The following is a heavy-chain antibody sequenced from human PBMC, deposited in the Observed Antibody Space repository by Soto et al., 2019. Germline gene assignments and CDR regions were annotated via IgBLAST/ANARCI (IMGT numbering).Heavy chain of an antibody. CDR1: GFTLSNYA. CDR3: AKVLLDSSGYSYYIVS. V-gene: IGHV3-23*01. CDR2: ISISGGST. D-gene: IGHD3-22*01. J-gene: IGHJ4*02. Sequence: EVQLLESGGDLIQPGGSLRLSCAASGFTLSNYAMSWVRQAPGKGLEWVSAISISGGSTYYADSVKGRFTISRDSSKKGLYVQMNSLIAEHTAVYYCAKVLLDSSGYSYYIVSLVQDILVTVSP.